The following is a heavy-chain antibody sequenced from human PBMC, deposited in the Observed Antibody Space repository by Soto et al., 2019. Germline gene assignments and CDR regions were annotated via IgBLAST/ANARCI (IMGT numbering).Heavy chain of an antibody. J-gene: IGHJ5*02. V-gene: IGHV4-61*01. Sequence: SETLSLTCTVSGGSVSSGSYYWSWVRQPPGKGLEWIGYIYYSGSTNYNPSLKSRVTISVDTSKNQFSLKLSSVTAADTAVYYCVLYSGYDYNSGWFDPWGQGTLVTVSS. CDR3: VLYSGYDYNSGWFDP. CDR2: IYYSGST. D-gene: IGHD5-12*01. CDR1: GGSVSSGSYY.